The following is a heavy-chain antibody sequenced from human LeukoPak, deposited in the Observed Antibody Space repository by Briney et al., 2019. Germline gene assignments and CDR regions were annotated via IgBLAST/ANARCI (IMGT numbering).Heavy chain of an antibody. J-gene: IGHJ4*02. CDR1: GFSFISYG. Sequence: PGGSLRLSCAASGFSFISYGMYWVRQAPGKGLEWVGVISDDGRNKKYADSVKGRFTISRDNSKDTLYLQMNSLRDEDTAVYYCAKRPSDYGDYVTYFDYWGQGTLVTASS. V-gene: IGHV3-30*18. D-gene: IGHD4-17*01. CDR3: AKRPSDYGDYVTYFDY. CDR2: ISDDGRNK.